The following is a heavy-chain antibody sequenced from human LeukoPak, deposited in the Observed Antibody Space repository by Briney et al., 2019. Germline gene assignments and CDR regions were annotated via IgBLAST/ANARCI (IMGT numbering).Heavy chain of an antibody. J-gene: IGHJ5*02. CDR3: ARHRYYCGRDVCYPWWFDP. D-gene: IGHD2-21*01. V-gene: IGHV1-2*02. CDR1: GYTFTGYY. Sequence: ASVKVSCKASGYTFTGYYMHWVRQAPGQGLEWMGWINPNSGGTNYAQKFQGRVTMTRDTSISTAYMELSRLRSDDTAVYYCARHRYYCGRDVCYPWWFDPWGQGTLVTVSS. CDR2: INPNSGGT.